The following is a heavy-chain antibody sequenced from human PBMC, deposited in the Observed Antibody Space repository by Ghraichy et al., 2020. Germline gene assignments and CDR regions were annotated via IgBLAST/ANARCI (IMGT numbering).Heavy chain of an antibody. Sequence: GESLNISCAASGFSFVGYAMSWVRQAPGKGLEWVSTISGSGASTFYADSVKGRFTVSRDNSKNTLYLQMNSLRAEDTAVYYCAKGSRGYTNYYFDYWGQGTLVTVSS. V-gene: IGHV3-23*01. CDR2: ISGSGAST. D-gene: IGHD5-18*01. CDR3: AKGSRGYTNYYFDY. CDR1: GFSFVGYA. J-gene: IGHJ4*02.